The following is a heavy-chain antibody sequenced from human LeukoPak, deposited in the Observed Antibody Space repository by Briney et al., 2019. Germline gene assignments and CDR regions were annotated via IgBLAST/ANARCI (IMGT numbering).Heavy chain of an antibody. D-gene: IGHD6-19*01. Sequence: ASVKVSCKASGYTFTSYGISWVRQAPGQGLEWMGWISAYNGNTNYAQKLQGRVTMTTDTSTSTAYMELRSLRSDDTAVYYCARVVFLGISSGWYYFDYWGQGTLVTVSS. CDR3: ARVVFLGISSGWYYFDY. J-gene: IGHJ4*02. CDR1: GYTFTSYG. CDR2: ISAYNGNT. V-gene: IGHV1-18*01.